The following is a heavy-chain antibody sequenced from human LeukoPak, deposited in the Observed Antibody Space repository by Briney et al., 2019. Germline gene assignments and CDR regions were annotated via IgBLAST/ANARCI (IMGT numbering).Heavy chain of an antibody. CDR3: ARDSGYDSDLDY. V-gene: IGHV4-39*07. D-gene: IGHD5-12*01. J-gene: IGHJ4*02. CDR1: GGSISSSSYY. Sequence: PSETLSLTCTVSGGSISSSSYYWGWIRQPPGKGLEWIGSIYYSGSTYYNPSLKSRVTISVDTSKNQFSLKLSSVTAADTAVYYCARDSGYDSDLDYWGQGTLVTVSS. CDR2: IYYSGST.